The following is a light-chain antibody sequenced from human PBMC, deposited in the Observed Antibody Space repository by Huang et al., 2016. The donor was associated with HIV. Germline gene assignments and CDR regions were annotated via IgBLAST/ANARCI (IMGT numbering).Light chain of an antibody. V-gene: IGKV3-20*01. CDR2: GAS. J-gene: IGKJ3*01. CDR1: QSVSSDY. CDR3: QQYGRSPFT. Sequence: EIVLTQSPGTLSLSPGGRATLSCRASQSVSSDYLGWYQQKLGRAPRLHIYGASSRATGTPDRFSGSGSGTDFTLTISRLEPEDFAVYYCQQYGRSPFTFGPGTKVDMK.